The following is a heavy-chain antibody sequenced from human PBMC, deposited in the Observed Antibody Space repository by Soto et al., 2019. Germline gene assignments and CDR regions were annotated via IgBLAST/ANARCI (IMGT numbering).Heavy chain of an antibody. J-gene: IGHJ3*01. CDR3: ASLLGSTGFDL. CDR2: ITWNSGSI. V-gene: IGHV3-9*01. CDR1: GFTFDDYP. D-gene: IGHD1-26*01. Sequence: EVQLVESGGGLVQPGGSLRLSCAASGFTFDDYPMHWVRQAPGKGLEWVSGITWNSGSIGYVDSVKGRFTVSRDNAKNSLYLQMNSLRPEDTALYYCASLLGSTGFDLWGQGTMVTVSS.